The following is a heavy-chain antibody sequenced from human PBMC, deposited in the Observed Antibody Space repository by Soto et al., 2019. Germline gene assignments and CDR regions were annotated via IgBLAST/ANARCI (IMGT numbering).Heavy chain of an antibody. CDR3: ARINVGSNWYEY. Sequence: GASVKVSCKASGYTFTSYGISWVRQAPGQGLEWMAWISVYNGNSMFAQKVQGRVTMTTDTSTSTAYMELTSLRSDDTAVYYCARINVGSNWYEYWGQGTLVTVSS. V-gene: IGHV1-18*01. J-gene: IGHJ5*01. D-gene: IGHD2-8*01. CDR2: ISVYNGNS. CDR1: GYTFTSYG.